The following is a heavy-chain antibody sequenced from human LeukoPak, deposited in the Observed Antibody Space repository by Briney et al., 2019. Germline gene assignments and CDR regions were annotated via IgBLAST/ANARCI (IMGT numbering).Heavy chain of an antibody. V-gene: IGHV4-61*02. CDR2: IYTSGST. CDR3: ARDYGSGSYRASYYYMDV. CDR1: GGSISSGRYY. D-gene: IGHD3-10*01. Sequence: KTSETLSLTCTVSGGSISSGRYYWSWIRQPAGKGLEWIGRIYTSGSTNYNPSLKSRVTISVDTSKNQFSLKLSSVTAADTAVYYCARDYGSGSYRASYYYMDVWGKGTTVTVSS. J-gene: IGHJ6*03.